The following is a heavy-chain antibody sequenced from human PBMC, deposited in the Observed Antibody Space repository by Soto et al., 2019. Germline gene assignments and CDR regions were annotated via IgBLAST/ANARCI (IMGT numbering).Heavy chain of an antibody. CDR3: ARDRFYNPILLTSGFAD. D-gene: IGHD2-8*01. V-gene: IGHV1-3*01. CDR2: FDVGNGDT. Sequence: ASVKVSCKASGYIFTNYGIHWVRQAPGQRLEWMGWFDVGNGDTKYSQKFQDRVTITTDTSASTAYMELSSLRSEDTAVYFCARDRFYNPILLTSGFADWGQGTLVTVSS. CDR1: GYIFTNYG. J-gene: IGHJ4*02.